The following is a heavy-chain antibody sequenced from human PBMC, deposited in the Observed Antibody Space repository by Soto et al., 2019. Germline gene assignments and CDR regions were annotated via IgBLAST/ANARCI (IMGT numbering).Heavy chain of an antibody. CDR3: ARDLNYWSLLIDH. Sequence: SGFSLSRYGLHWVRQAPGKGLGWVAGLWSDGIKTSYTDSVKGRFTISRDTSKNMLYLQMNSLGAEDTAVYYCARDLNYWSLLIDHWGQGTLVTVSS. CDR1: GFSLSRYG. J-gene: IGHJ4*02. V-gene: IGHV3-33*01. D-gene: IGHD2-8*02. CDR2: LWSDGIKT.